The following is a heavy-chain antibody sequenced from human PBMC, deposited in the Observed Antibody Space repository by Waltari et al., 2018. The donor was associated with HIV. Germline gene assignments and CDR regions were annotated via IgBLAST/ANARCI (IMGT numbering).Heavy chain of an antibody. Sequence: QLQLQESGPGLVKPSETLSLTCTVSDGSIDRSSYYWGWIRQPPGKGLEWIGSIYYSGSTYDNPSLKGRVTISVATSKNRFSLKLSSVTAADTAVYYCARHVGGYDSSGYFPYYFDYWGQGALVTVSS. CDR2: IYYSGST. CDR3: ARHVGGYDSSGYFPYYFDY. CDR1: DGSIDRSSYY. D-gene: IGHD3-22*01. V-gene: IGHV4-39*01. J-gene: IGHJ4*02.